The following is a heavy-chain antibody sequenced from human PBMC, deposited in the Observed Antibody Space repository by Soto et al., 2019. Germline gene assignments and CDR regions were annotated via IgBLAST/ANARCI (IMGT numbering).Heavy chain of an antibody. D-gene: IGHD3-10*01. V-gene: IGHV3-7*01. CDR1: GFTFSSYW. CDR2: IKQDGSEK. CDR3: ARSPQGAPGELGY. J-gene: IGHJ4*02. Sequence: EVQLVESGGGLVQPGGSLRLSCAACGFTFSSYWMSWVRQAPGKGLEWVANIKQDGSEKYYVDSVKGRFTISRDNAKNSLYLQMNSLRAEDTAVYYCARSPQGAPGELGYWGQGTLVTVSS.